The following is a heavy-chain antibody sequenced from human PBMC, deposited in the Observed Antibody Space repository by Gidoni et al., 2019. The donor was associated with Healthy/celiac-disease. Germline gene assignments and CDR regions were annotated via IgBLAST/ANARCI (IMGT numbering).Heavy chain of an antibody. J-gene: IGHJ6*02. CDR3: ARHGGYSYGYYRDYYYGMDV. CDR2: ICYRGST. D-gene: IGHD5-18*01. Sequence: QVQLQESGPGLVKPSETLSLTCTVSGGSLSSYSWRWIRQPPGKGLEWIGYICYRGSTNYNPSLKSRVTISVDTSKNQFSLKLSSVTAADTAVYYCARHGGYSYGYYRDYYYGMDVWGQGTTVTVSS. V-gene: IGHV4-59*08. CDR1: GGSLSSYS.